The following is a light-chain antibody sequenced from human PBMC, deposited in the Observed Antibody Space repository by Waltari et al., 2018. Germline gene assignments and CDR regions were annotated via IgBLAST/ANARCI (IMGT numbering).Light chain of an antibody. CDR2: DVT. CDR1: SSDVGGYNY. J-gene: IGLJ3*02. Sequence: QSALTQPRPVSGSPGPSFSIPCTGTSSDVGGYNYVSWYQQHPGKAPTFMIYDVTKRPSGVPDRFSGSKSDNTASLTISGLQPEDEADYYCCSYAGSYTWVFGGGTKLTVL. V-gene: IGLV2-11*01. CDR3: CSYAGSYTWV.